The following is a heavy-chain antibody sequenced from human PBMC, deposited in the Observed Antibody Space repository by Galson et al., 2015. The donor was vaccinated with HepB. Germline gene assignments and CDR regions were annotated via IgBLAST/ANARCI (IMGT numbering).Heavy chain of an antibody. CDR1: GFSIRSHY. D-gene: IGHD6-13*01. J-gene: IGHJ4*02. Sequence: SLRLSCAASGFSIRSHYMNWVRQAPGKGLEWVSVIHGGNNRDYPDSVEGRITISRDDSINTLFLQMNSLRVEDTAVYYCAQLGTGYWGQGTLVTVSS. CDR3: AQLGTGY. CDR2: IHGGNNR. V-gene: IGHV3-53*01.